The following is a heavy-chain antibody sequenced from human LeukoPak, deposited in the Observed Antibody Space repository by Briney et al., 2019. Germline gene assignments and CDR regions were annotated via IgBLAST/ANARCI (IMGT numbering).Heavy chain of an antibody. V-gene: IGHV4-4*02. CDR3: AGLGPSQTTVYFDY. CDR2: IYHSGST. CDR1: EFSVGSNY. Sequence: GSLRLSCAASEFSVGSNYMTWVRQAPGKGLEWIGEIYHSGSTNYNPSLKSRVTISVDKSKNQFSLKLSSVTAADTAVYYCAGLGPSQTTVYFDYWGQGTLVTVSS. D-gene: IGHD4-17*01. J-gene: IGHJ4*02.